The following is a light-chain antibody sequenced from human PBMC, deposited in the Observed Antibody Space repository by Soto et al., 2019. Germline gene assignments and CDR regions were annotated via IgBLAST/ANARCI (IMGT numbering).Light chain of an antibody. CDR2: GAS. J-gene: IGKJ4*01. V-gene: IGKV1-9*01. Sequence: DIQLTQSPSFLSASVGDRVSITCRASQDISSYLAWYQRKPGKAPKLLIYGASTLQSGVPSSFSGSGSGTEFTLTISSLQPEDFATYYCQQLNSSPLTFGGGTKVDIK. CDR1: QDISSY. CDR3: QQLNSSPLT.